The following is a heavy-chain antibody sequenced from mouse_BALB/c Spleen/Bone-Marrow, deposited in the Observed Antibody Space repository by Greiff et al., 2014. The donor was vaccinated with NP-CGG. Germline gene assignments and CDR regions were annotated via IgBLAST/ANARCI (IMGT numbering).Heavy chain of an antibody. D-gene: IGHD2-2*01. CDR1: GYTFTSYY. V-gene: IGHV1S16*01. J-gene: IGHJ3*01. CDR2: INPSNGGA. CDR3: TTSRGYNWFAY. Sequence: ESGAELVKPGASVKLSCKASGYTFTSYYMHWVKQRPGQGLEWIGEINPSNGGADFNEKFKIKATLTVDKSSSTAYMQLSSLTSEDSAVYYCTTSRGYNWFAYWGQGTLVTVSA.